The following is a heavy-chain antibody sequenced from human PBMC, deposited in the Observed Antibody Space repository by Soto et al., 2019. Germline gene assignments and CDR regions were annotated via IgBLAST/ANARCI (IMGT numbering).Heavy chain of an antibody. CDR3: ARVDPRGVAVVRDY. CDR2: ISGFNGQT. J-gene: IGHJ4*02. V-gene: IGHV1-18*01. CDR1: GNTFASHG. Sequence: GASVKVSCKASGNTFASHGFSWVRQAPGQGLEWMGWISGFNGQTNYALKFQGRVTLTTDTSTSTAYMELRSLRPDDTAVYFCARVDPRGVAVVRDYWGQGTLVTVSS. D-gene: IGHD3-10*01.